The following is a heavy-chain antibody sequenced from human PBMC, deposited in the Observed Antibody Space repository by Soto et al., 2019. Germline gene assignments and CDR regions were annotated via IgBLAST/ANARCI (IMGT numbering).Heavy chain of an antibody. CDR2: IKEDGSET. CDR3: ARGGSHSSDS. D-gene: IGHD1-26*01. J-gene: IGHJ4*02. CDR1: GFTFSDFW. Sequence: EVQPVESGGNLVQPGGSLRLSCAASGFTFSDFWMSWVRRAPGRGLEWVANIKEDGSETYYVDSVEGRFTISRDNAKKSLYLQMNSLRADDTALYYCARGGSHSSDSWGQGALVTVSS. V-gene: IGHV3-7*05.